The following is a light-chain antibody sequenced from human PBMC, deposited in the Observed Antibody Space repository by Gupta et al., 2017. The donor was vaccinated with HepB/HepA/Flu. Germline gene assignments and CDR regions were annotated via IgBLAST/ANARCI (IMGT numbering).Light chain of an antibody. CDR2: DVS. Sequence: HSALTQPASVSRSPGQSITISCTGTSSDVGAYNYVSWYQQHPGKAPKLMIYDVSNRPSGVSNRFSGSKSVNTASLTISGLQAEDEADYYCSSFRSTNTVVFGGGTTLTVL. CDR3: SSFRSTNTVV. V-gene: IGLV2-14*03. J-gene: IGLJ2*01. CDR1: SSDVGAYNY.